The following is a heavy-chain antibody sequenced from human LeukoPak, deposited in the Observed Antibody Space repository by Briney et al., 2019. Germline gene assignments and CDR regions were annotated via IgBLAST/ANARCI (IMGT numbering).Heavy chain of an antibody. V-gene: IGHV3-48*03. CDR2: ISSSGSTI. J-gene: IGHJ4*02. CDR3: AIWRYYFDY. CDR1: GFTFSSYE. Sequence: PGGSLRLSCAASGFTFSSYEMNWVRQAPGKGPEWVSYISSSGSTIYYADSVKGRFTISRDNAKNSLYLQMNSLRAEDTAVYYCAIWRYYFDYWGQGTLVTVSS.